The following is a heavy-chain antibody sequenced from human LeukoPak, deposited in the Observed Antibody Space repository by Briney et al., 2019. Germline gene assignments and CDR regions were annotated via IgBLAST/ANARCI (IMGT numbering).Heavy chain of an antibody. Sequence: SETLSLTCTVSGGSISSYYWSWIRQPPGKGLEWIGYIYYSGSTNYNPSLKSRVTISVDTSKNQFSLKLSSVTAADTAVYYCVRLDDYGDYDWFDPWGQGTLVTVSS. V-gene: IGHV4-59*08. CDR2: IYYSGST. J-gene: IGHJ5*02. D-gene: IGHD4-17*01. CDR1: GGSISSYY. CDR3: VRLDDYGDYDWFDP.